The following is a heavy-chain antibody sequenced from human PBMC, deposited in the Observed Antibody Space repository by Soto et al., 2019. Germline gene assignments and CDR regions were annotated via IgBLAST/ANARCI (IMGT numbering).Heavy chain of an antibody. V-gene: IGHV1-18*01. CDR3: AALICSGGSCYSGY. CDR2: ISAYNGNT. J-gene: IGHJ4*02. CDR1: GYTFTSYG. D-gene: IGHD2-15*01. Sequence: GASVKVSCKASGYTFTSYGISWVRQAPGQGLEWMGWISAYNGNTNYAQKLQGRVTITRDMSTSTAYMELSSLRSEDTAVYYCAALICSGGSCYSGYWGQGTLVTVS.